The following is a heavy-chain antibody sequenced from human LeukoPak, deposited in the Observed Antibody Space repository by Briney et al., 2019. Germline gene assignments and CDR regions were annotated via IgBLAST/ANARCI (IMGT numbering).Heavy chain of an antibody. CDR2: ICPDGTVT. J-gene: IGHJ4*02. CDR3: VKDPGYSSSWYFDY. Sequence: GGSLRLSCAASGFTFSTYCMHWVRQAPGKGPMWVSRICPDGTVTNYADSVKARFIISRDNARNTVYLQMNSLRVEDTAVYYCVKDPGYSSSWYFDYWGQGTLVTVSS. CDR1: GFTFSTYC. V-gene: IGHV3-74*01. D-gene: IGHD6-13*01.